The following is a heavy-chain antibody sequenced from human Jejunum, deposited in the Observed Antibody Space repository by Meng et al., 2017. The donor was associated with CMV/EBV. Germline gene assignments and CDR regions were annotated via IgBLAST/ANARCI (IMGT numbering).Heavy chain of an antibody. V-gene: IGHV3-23*01. D-gene: IGHD3-10*01. J-gene: IGHJ6*02. CDR2: IGDRGART. CDR1: FPTSA. Sequence: FPTSAMACVRPHPGSGLHLVSAIGDRGARTYSPASAKGRFPISRHNSTNTLYLQMNSLSAEDTAVYYCARGGVKVYYFNAMDVWGPGTPVTVSS. CDR3: ARGGVKVYYFNAMDV.